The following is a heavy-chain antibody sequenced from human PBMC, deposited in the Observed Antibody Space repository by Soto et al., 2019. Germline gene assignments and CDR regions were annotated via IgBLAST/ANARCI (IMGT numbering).Heavy chain of an antibody. J-gene: IGHJ4*02. D-gene: IGHD2-8*01. CDR1: GGSIISYY. CDR3: AWGTDAYKNGF. CDR2: IYYSGST. V-gene: IGHV4-59*12. Sequence: APRSLTCTVSGGSIISYYWSWIRQPPGKGLEWIGYIYYSGSTNYNPSLKSRVTISVDTSKNQFSLNLNSVTLADTAVYFCAWGTDAYKNGFWGLGTLVTVSS.